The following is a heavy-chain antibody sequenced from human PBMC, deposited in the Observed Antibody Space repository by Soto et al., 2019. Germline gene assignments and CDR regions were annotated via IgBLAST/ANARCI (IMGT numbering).Heavy chain of an antibody. Sequence: GGSLRLSCAASGFTFDDYTMHWVRQATGKGLEWVSLISWDGVSTYYADSVKGRFTISRDNSKNSLYLQMNSLRTEDPVLYYCAIAARGLQWAFDYLVLGTLVTFSS. V-gene: IGHV3-43*01. D-gene: IGHD1-26*01. CDR2: ISWDGVST. CDR3: AIAARGLQWAFDY. CDR1: GFTFDDYT. J-gene: IGHJ4*02.